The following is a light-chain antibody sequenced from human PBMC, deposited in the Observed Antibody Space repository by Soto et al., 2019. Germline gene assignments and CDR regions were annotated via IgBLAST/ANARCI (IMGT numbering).Light chain of an antibody. CDR3: CSYAGSYFYV. CDR2: DVS. CDR1: SSDVGGYNY. V-gene: IGLV2-11*01. J-gene: IGLJ1*01. Sequence: QSVLTQPPSVSGSPGQSVTLSCTGTSSDVGGYNYVSWYQQHPGKAPKLMIYDVSNRPSGVPDRFSGSKSGNTASLTISGLQAEDEANYYCCSYAGSYFYVFGTGTKVTVL.